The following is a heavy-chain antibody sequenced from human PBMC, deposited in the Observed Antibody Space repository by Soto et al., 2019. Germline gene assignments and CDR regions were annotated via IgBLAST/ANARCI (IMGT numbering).Heavy chain of an antibody. CDR3: ARVLSRVAPFLFGC. J-gene: IGHJ4*02. V-gene: IGHV4-34*01. CDR1: GGSFSGYY. CDR2: INHSGST. D-gene: IGHD2-15*01. Sequence: SETRSLTCAVYGGSFSGYYWSWIRQPPGKGLEWIGEINHSGSTNYNPSLKSRVTISVDTSKNQFSLKLSSVTAADTAVYYWARVLSRVAPFLFGCRGQGALGHVSS.